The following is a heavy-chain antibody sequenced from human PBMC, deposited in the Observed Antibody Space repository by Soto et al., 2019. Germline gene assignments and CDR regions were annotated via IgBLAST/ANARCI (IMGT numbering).Heavy chain of an antibody. V-gene: IGHV3-73*01. CDR1: GFTFSGSA. D-gene: IGHD1-26*01. Sequence: EVQLVESGGGLVQPGGSLKLSCAASGFTFSGSAMHWVRQASGKGLEWVGRIRSKANSYATAYAASVKGRFTISRDDSKNPAYLQMNSLKTEDTAVYYCIPSSVGATRDLDYWGQGTLVTVSS. CDR3: IPSSVGATRDLDY. J-gene: IGHJ4*02. CDR2: IRSKANSYAT.